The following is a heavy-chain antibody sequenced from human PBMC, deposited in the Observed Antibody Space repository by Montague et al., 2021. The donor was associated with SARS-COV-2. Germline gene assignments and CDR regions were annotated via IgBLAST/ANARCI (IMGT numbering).Heavy chain of an antibody. CDR1: GGSISSSSYY. Sequence: SETLSLTCTVSGGSISSSSYYWVWNRQPPGKGLKWERSNNYSANTYYNPSIKSRVTISVDTSKNPFSLKLSSVTAADTAVYYCASNERQWLRLYPYYFDYWGQGTLVTVSS. CDR3: ASNERQWLRLYPYYFDY. V-gene: IGHV4-39*01. D-gene: IGHD5-12*01. J-gene: IGHJ4*02. CDR2: NNYSANT.